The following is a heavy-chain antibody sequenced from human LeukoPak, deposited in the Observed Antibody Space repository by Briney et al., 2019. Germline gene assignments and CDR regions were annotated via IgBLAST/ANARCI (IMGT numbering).Heavy chain of an antibody. CDR1: GFTFSIYG. V-gene: IGHV3-23*01. CDR2: ISPGADIT. CDR3: AKDKDAFDI. Sequence: GGSLRLSCAASGFTFSIYGMNWVRQAPGKGLEWVSGISPGADITYYVDSVKGRFTISRDNSKNTVYLQMNSLRAEDTAVYYCAKDKDAFDIWGQGTMVTVSS. J-gene: IGHJ3*02.